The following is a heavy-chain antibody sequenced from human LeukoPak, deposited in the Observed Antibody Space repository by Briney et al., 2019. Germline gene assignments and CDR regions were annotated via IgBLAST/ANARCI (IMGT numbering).Heavy chain of an antibody. J-gene: IGHJ4*02. Sequence: VSVKVSCKASGYTFTSYYMHWVRQAPGQGLEWMGIINPSGGSTSYAQKFQGRVTMTRDMSTSTVYMELSSLRSEDTAVYYCARAISSSWYEGVFDYWGQGTLVTVSS. CDR1: GYTFTSYY. CDR3: ARAISSSWYEGVFDY. V-gene: IGHV1-46*01. D-gene: IGHD6-13*01. CDR2: INPSGGST.